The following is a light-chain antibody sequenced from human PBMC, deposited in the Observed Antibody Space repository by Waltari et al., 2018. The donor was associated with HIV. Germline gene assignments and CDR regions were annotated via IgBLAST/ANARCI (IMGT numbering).Light chain of an antibody. Sequence: QSVLTQPPSVSAASGEKVTISCSASNSNIGNGDLSRYQHLPRAAPKLLIYDNNKRPSGIPDRFSGSKSGTSATLDITGLQTGDEADYYCGTWDRTLSGGVFGGGTKLTVL. V-gene: IGLV1-51*01. J-gene: IGLJ3*02. CDR3: GTWDRTLSGGV. CDR2: DNN. CDR1: NSNIGNGD.